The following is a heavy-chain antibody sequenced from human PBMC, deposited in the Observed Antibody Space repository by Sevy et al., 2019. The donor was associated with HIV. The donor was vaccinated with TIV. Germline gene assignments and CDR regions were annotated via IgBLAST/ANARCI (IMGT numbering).Heavy chain of an antibody. J-gene: IGHJ4*02. CDR3: ARVPRYDEPYYFDY. CDR1: GFIVTSHY. D-gene: IGHD3-3*01. CDR2: IYTGGGT. Sequence: GGSLRLSCAASGFIVTSHYMAWVHQAPGKGLEWVSSIYTGGGTYYADSVKGRFTISRDNSKNTLYLQMNSLSAEDTAFYYCARVPRYDEPYYFDYWGQGALVTVSS. V-gene: IGHV3-53*01.